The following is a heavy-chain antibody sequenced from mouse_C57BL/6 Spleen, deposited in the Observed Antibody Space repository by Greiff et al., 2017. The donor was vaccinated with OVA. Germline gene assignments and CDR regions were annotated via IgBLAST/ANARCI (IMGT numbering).Heavy chain of an antibody. Sequence: QVQLQQPGAELVKPGASVKMSCKASGYTFTSYWITWVKQRPGQGLEWIGDIYPGSGSTNYNEKFKSKATLTVDTSSSTAYMQLSSLTSEDSAVYYWARRLYDGYYVGYFDYWGQGTTLTVSS. CDR3: ARRLYDGYYVGYFDY. CDR1: GYTFTSYW. CDR2: IYPGSGST. D-gene: IGHD2-3*01. V-gene: IGHV1-55*01. J-gene: IGHJ2*01.